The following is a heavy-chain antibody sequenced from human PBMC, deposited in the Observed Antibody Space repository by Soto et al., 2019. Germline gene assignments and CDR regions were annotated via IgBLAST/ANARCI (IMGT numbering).Heavy chain of an antibody. D-gene: IGHD6-13*01. J-gene: IGHJ4*02. V-gene: IGHV3-30-3*01. CDR1: GFTFSNHA. CDR2: VSFDGSNK. Sequence: QVQLVESGGGVVQPGRSLRLSCAASGFTFSNHAMHWVRQAPGKGLECVAIVSFDGSNKYYADSVKGRFTISRDNSKNTLYLQMSGLTPEDTAIYYCAREHTGITTAGGGRIDHWGQGTLVTVSS. CDR3: AREHTGITTAGGGRIDH.